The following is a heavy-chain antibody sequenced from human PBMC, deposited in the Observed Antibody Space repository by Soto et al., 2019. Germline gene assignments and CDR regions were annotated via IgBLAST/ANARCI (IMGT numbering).Heavy chain of an antibody. CDR1: GFTFSSYS. Sequence: GSLRLSCAASGFTFSSYSMNWVRQAPGKGLEWVSSISSSSSYIYYADSVKGRFTISRDNAKNSLYLQMNSLRAEDTAVYYCARDHRAYYDILTGYPVDYWGQGTLVTVSS. D-gene: IGHD3-9*01. J-gene: IGHJ4*02. CDR2: ISSSSSYI. CDR3: ARDHRAYYDILTGYPVDY. V-gene: IGHV3-21*01.